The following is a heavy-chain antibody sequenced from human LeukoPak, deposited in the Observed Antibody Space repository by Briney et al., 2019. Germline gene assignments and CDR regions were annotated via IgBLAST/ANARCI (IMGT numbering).Heavy chain of an antibody. CDR3: ASIPDSSSWPFSKYYYYYMDV. V-gene: IGHV3-48*01. CDR2: ISSSSSTI. D-gene: IGHD6-13*01. J-gene: IGHJ6*03. Sequence: TGGSLRLSCAASGFTFRSYWMSWVRQAPGKGLEWVSYISSSSSTIYYADSVKGRFTISRDNAKNSLYLQMNSLRAEDTAVYYCASIPDSSSWPFSKYYYYYMDVWGKGTTVTVSS. CDR1: GFTFRSYW.